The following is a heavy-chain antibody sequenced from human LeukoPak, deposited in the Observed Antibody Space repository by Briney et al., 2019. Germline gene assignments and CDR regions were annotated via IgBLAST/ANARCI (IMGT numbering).Heavy chain of an antibody. V-gene: IGHV1-69*01. J-gene: IGHJ4*02. CDR1: GGTFSSYA. Sequence: SVKVSCKASGGTFSSYAISWVRQAPGQGLEWMGGIIPIFGTANYAQKFQGRVTITADESTSTAYMELSSLRSEDTAVYYCATGLGYCSSTSCPGVAYWGQGTLVTVSS. CDR2: IIPIFGTA. CDR3: ATGLGYCSSTSCPGVAY. D-gene: IGHD2-2*01.